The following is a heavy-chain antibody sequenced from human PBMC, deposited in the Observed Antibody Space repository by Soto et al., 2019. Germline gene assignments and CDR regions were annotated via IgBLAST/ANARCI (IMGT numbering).Heavy chain of an antibody. CDR3: ASVVVAAATRDDY. CDR2: INSDGSST. Sequence: EVQLVESGGGLVQPGGSLRLSCAASGFTFSSYWMHWVRQAPGKGLVWVSRINSDGSSTSYADSVKGRFTISRDNDKTKLSLQMQSHSLGAADVSVYECASVVVAAATRDDYWGQGTLVTVSS. D-gene: IGHD2-15*01. J-gene: IGHJ4*02. CDR1: GFTFSSYW. V-gene: IGHV3-74*01.